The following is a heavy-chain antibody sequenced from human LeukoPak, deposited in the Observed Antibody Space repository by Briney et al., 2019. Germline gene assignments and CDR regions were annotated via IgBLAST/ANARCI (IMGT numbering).Heavy chain of an antibody. CDR2: ISPSGSHK. J-gene: IGHJ5*01. D-gene: IGHD3-22*01. Sequence: GGSLRLSCAASGFTFSSYIMNWVRQAPGKGLEWVSSISPSGSHKYYADSVKGRFTISRDNAKNSVSLQMNSLRAEGTAVYYCARVSDSTPDEGSWGQGTLVTVSS. V-gene: IGHV3-21*01. CDR3: ARVSDSTPDEGS. CDR1: GFTFSSYI.